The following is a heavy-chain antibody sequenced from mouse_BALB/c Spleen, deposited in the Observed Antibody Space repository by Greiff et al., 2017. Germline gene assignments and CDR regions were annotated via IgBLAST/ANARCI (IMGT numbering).Heavy chain of an antibody. Sequence: EVKVVESGGGLVKPGGSLKLSCAASGFTFSSYAMSWVRQTPEKRLEWVASISSGGSTYYPDSVKGRFTISRDNARNILYLQMSSLRSEDTAMYYCARVYYGNYYFDYWGQGTTLTVSS. CDR1: GFTFSSYA. D-gene: IGHD2-1*01. J-gene: IGHJ2*01. V-gene: IGHV5-6-5*01. CDR3: ARVYYGNYYFDY. CDR2: ISSGGST.